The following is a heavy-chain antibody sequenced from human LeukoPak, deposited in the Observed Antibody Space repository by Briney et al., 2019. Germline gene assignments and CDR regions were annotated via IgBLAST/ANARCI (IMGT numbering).Heavy chain of an antibody. CDR1: GYTFTSYG. J-gene: IGHJ6*02. CDR2: LSASNGNT. V-gene: IGHV1-18*01. D-gene: IGHD6-19*01. Sequence: ASASVSCKASGYTFTSYGISPAPQAPGQLLEYMAWLSASNGNTNYAQKLQGRVTMTTDTFTSTAYMQLRSLRSDDTAVYYCARDTPNSSGWPHYYYYGMDVWGQGTTVTVSS. CDR3: ARDTPNSSGWPHYYYYGMDV.